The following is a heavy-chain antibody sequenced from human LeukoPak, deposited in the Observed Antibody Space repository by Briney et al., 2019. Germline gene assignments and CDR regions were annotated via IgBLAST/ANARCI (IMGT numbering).Heavy chain of an antibody. V-gene: IGHV3-23*01. Sequence: GGSLRLSCAASGFTFSSYAMSWVRQPPGKGLEWVSSISGSGGSTYYADSVKGRFTISKDNSKNTLYLQMNRLSAEDTAVYYCAKDRRGGRSDFDYWGQGTLVTVSS. CDR3: AKDRRGGRSDFDY. D-gene: IGHD3-10*01. CDR2: ISGSGGST. CDR1: GFTFSSYA. J-gene: IGHJ4*02.